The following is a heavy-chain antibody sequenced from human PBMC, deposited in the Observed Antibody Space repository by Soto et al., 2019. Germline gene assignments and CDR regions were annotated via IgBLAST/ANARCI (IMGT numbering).Heavy chain of an antibody. V-gene: IGHV3-30*04. CDR2: ISYDGSYN. J-gene: IGHJ4*02. CDR1: GSSFSGYA. Sequence: QVQLVESGGGVVRPGTSLRLSCAASGSSFSGYAMHWVRQAPGKGLEWVAVISYDGSYNSYADSVKGRFTISRDNSKNTLYLQMNSLRDEDTAGYYCARAVVTAMREGIDYWGQGTLVTVSS. D-gene: IGHD2-21*02. CDR3: ARAVVTAMREGIDY.